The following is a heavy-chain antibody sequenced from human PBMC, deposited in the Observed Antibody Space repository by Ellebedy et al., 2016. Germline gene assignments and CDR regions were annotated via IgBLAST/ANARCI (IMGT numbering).Heavy chain of an antibody. Sequence: GGSLRLSCAASGFTFSTSAMSWVRQALGKGLEWVSAISGSGGGTYYADSVKGRFTISRDDSKNTLYLQMNSLRAEDTAVYYCAKRLELRRVPDYWGQGTLVTVSS. CDR3: AKRLELRRVPDY. CDR2: ISGSGGGT. V-gene: IGHV3-23*01. D-gene: IGHD1-7*01. CDR1: GFTFSTSA. J-gene: IGHJ4*02.